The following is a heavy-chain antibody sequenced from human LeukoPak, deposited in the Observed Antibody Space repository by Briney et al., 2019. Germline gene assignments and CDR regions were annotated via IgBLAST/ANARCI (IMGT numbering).Heavy chain of an antibody. D-gene: IGHD5-12*01. V-gene: IGHV4-38-2*02. J-gene: IGHJ4*02. CDR3: ARGKVAAPKDFDY. CDR2: IYHSVST. Sequence: SETLSLTCTVSGYSISSGYYWGWIRQPPGKGLEWIGSIYHSVSTYYKPSLKSRVIISVDTTKNQLTLKLRSVTDADTAVYYCARGKVAAPKDFDYWGQGTLVTVSS. CDR1: GYSISSGYY.